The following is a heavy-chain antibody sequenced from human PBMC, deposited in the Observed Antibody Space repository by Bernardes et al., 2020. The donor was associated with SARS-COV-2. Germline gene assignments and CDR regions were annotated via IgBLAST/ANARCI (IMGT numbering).Heavy chain of an antibody. V-gene: IGHV3-23*01. CDR1: GFTFSSYA. D-gene: IGHD1-26*01. Sequence: VGSLIRSCAASGFTFSSYAMGWVRQAPGQGLEWVSIISGSGSSTYYADSVKGRFTISRDNSKNTLYLQMNSLRAEDTAIYYCAKPPIVGPTTPYWYFDLWGRGTLVTVSS. CDR3: AKPPIVGPTTPYWYFDL. J-gene: IGHJ2*01. CDR2: ISGSGSST.